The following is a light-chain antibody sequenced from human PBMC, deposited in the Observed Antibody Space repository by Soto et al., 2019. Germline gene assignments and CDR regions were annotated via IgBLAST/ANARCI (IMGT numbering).Light chain of an antibody. CDR2: GAS. Sequence: EIVLTHSPGTLSLSPGERATLSCRASQSVSSSYLAWYQQKPGQAPRPLIYGASSRATGIPDRFSGSGSGTDFTLTISRLEPEDFEVYYCQQYGSSPPTWTFGQGTKVDIK. CDR1: QSVSSSY. J-gene: IGKJ1*01. V-gene: IGKV3-20*01. CDR3: QQYGSSPPTWT.